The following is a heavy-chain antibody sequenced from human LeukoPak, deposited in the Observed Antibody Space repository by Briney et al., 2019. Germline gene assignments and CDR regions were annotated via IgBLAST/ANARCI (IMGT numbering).Heavy chain of an antibody. J-gene: IGHJ4*02. V-gene: IGHV3-13*01. CDR2: FHTAGDT. CDR3: AKEGYY. Sequence: GGSLRLSCAASGFTFSNYDMHWVRQATGKGLEWVSAFHTAGDTHYSGSVQGRFTISRDNSKNTLYLQMNSLRAEDTAVYYCAKEGYYWGQGTLVTVSS. CDR1: GFTFSNYD.